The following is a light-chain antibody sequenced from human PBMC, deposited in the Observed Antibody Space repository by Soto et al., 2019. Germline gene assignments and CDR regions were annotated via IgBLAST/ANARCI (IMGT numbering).Light chain of an antibody. Sequence: EIVLTQSPGTLSLSPGERATLSCRASQSVSSNYLAWYQQEHGQAPRLLIYGASSRATGIPDRFSGSGSGTDFILTISRLEPEDFAVYYCQQYASTPSGTFGQGTKVEIK. V-gene: IGKV3-20*01. CDR3: QQYASTPSGT. CDR2: GAS. CDR1: QSVSSNY. J-gene: IGKJ1*01.